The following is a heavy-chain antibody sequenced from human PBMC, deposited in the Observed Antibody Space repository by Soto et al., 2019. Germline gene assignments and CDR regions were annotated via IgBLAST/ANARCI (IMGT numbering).Heavy chain of an antibody. D-gene: IGHD5-18*01. J-gene: IGHJ6*02. V-gene: IGHV4-4*07. CDR2: IYTSGST. CDR3: ARGPFNGYSNYYYYYGMDV. CDR1: GGSISSYY. Sequence: QVQLQESGPGLVKPSETLSLTCTVSGGSISSYYWSWIRQPAGKGLEWIGRIYTSGSTNYNPSLNSRVTMSVDTSKNQFSLKLSSVTAADTAVYYCARGPFNGYSNYYYYYGMDVWGQGTTVTVSS.